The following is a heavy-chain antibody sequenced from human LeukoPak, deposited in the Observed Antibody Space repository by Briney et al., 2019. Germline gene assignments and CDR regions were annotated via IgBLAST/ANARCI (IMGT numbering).Heavy chain of an antibody. D-gene: IGHD2-2*01. V-gene: IGHV4-59*01. CDR1: GGSISSYY. Sequence: SETLSLTCTVSGGSISSYYWSWIRQPPGKGLEWIGYIYYCGSTNYNACLKSRVTISVDKSKNQFSLKLSSVTAADTAVYHCARGVVPAVSYYYYMDVWGKGTTVTISS. CDR2: IYYCGST. CDR3: ARGVVPAVSYYYYMDV. J-gene: IGHJ6*03.